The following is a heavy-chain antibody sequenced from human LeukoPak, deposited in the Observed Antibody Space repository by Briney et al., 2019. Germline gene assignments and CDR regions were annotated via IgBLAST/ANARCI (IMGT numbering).Heavy chain of an antibody. CDR3: AKDSSGYYYVFQH. D-gene: IGHD3-22*01. J-gene: IGHJ1*01. CDR1: GFTFDDYA. V-gene: IGHV3-43*02. CDR2: ISGDGGST. Sequence: GGSLRLSCAPSGFTFDDYAMHWDRQAPGKGLEWVSLISGDGGSTYYGDSVKGRFTISRDNSKNSLYLQMNSLGTDDTALYYCAKDSSGYYYVFQHWGQGTLVTVSS.